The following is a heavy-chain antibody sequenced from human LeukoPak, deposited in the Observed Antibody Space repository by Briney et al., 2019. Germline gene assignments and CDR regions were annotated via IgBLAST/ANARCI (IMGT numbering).Heavy chain of an antibody. V-gene: IGHV3-53*04. J-gene: IGHJ4*02. Sequence: SGGSLRLSCAASGFTVSSNYMSWVRQAPGKGLEWVSVIYSGGSTYYADSVKGRFTISRHNSKNTLYLQMNSLRAEDTAVYYCAITMVRGVNVEQQDYWGQGTLVTVSP. CDR2: IYSGGST. CDR1: GFTVSSNY. D-gene: IGHD3-10*01. CDR3: AITMVRGVNVEQQDY.